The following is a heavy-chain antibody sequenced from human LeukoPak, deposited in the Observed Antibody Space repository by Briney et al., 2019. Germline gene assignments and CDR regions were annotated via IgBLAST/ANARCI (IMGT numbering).Heavy chain of an antibody. V-gene: IGHV1-18*01. CDR3: AREVPFGGRAFDI. J-gene: IGHJ3*02. CDR2: ISAYNGNT. D-gene: IGHD3-16*01. Sequence: ASVTVSCKASGYTLTSYGISWVRQAPGQGLEWMGWISAYNGNTNYAQKLQGRVTMTTDTSTSTAYMELRSLRSDDTAVYYCAREVPFGGRAFDIWGQGTMVTVSS. CDR1: GYTLTSYG.